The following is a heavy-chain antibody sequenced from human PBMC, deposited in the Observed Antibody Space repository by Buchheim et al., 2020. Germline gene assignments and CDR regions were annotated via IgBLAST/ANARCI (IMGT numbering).Heavy chain of an antibody. D-gene: IGHD2-15*01. Sequence: QVQLVQSGAEVKKPGASVKVSCKTSGYTFTSYGISWVRQAPGQGLEWMGWISTYNGNTNYAQKLQGRVTMTTGTSTNTAYMELRSLRSDDTGVYYCARDRYCSGGSCLDHYYYGMDVWGQGTT. V-gene: IGHV1-18*01. CDR1: GYTFTSYG. CDR3: ARDRYCSGGSCLDHYYYGMDV. J-gene: IGHJ6*02. CDR2: ISTYNGNT.